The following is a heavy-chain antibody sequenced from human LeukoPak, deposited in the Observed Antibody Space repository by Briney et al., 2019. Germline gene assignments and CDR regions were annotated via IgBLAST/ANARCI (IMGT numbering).Heavy chain of an antibody. J-gene: IGHJ4*02. CDR3: AKGVGATRIFDY. D-gene: IGHD1-26*01. V-gene: IGHV3-30*18. CDR1: GFTISSYG. Sequence: GGSLRLSCVASGFTISSYGMHWVRQAPGEGPEWVAFISYDGSNKYYADSVKGRFTISRDNSKNTLYLQMNSLRAEDTATYYCAKGVGATRIFDYWGQGTLVTVSS. CDR2: ISYDGSNK.